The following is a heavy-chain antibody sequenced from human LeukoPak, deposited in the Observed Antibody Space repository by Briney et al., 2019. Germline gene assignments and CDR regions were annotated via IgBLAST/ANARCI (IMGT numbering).Heavy chain of an antibody. J-gene: IGHJ4*02. CDR1: GGSISSNNYY. CDR2: AFYSGST. V-gene: IGHV4-39*01. D-gene: IGHD2-15*01. Sequence: SETLSLTCTVSGGSISSNNYYWGWIRQPPGKGLEWIGSAFYSGSTYYKSSLKSRVTISVDTSKNQFSLKLRSVTAADTAVYYCARLPDCSGGSCYRNTSFDYWGQGTLVTVSS. CDR3: ARLPDCSGGSCYRNTSFDY.